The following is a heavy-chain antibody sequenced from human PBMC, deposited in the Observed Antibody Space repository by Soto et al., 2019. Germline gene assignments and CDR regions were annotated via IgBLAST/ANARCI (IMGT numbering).Heavy chain of an antibody. D-gene: IGHD2-15*01. CDR3: ARPYCSGGSCYLYFQH. CDR2: IIPIFGTT. V-gene: IGHV1-69*13. Sequence: SVKVSCKASGYIFTDYVINWVRQAPGQRLEWMGGIIPIFGTTNYAQKFQGRVTITADESTSTAYMELSSLRSEDTAVYYCARPYCSGGSCYLYFQHWGQGTLVTVSS. CDR1: GYIFTDYV. J-gene: IGHJ1*01.